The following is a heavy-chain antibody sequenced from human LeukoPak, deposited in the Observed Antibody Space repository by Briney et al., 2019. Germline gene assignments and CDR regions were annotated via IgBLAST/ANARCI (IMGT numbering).Heavy chain of an antibody. Sequence: ASVKVSCKASGYTFTSYYMHWVRQAPGQGLEWMGIINPSGGSTSYAQKFQGRVTMTRDTSTSTVYMELSSLRSEDTAVYYCARECTSCYSHHGAFDIWGQGTMVTVSS. CDR1: GYTFTSYY. CDR3: ARECTSCYSHHGAFDI. CDR2: INPSGGST. D-gene: IGHD2-2*01. V-gene: IGHV1-46*01. J-gene: IGHJ3*02.